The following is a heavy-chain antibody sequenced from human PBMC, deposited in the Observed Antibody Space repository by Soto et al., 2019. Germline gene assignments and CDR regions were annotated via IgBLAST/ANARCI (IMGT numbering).Heavy chain of an antibody. CDR2: INHSGST. Sequence: SETLSLTCAVYGGSFSGYYWSWIRQPPGKGLEWIGEINHSGSTNYNPSLKSRVTISVDTSKTQFSLKLSSVTAADTAVYYCAREPLQDSNASFDYWGQGTLVTVSS. V-gene: IGHV4-34*01. CDR3: AREPLQDSNASFDY. CDR1: GGSFSGYY. D-gene: IGHD4-4*01. J-gene: IGHJ4*02.